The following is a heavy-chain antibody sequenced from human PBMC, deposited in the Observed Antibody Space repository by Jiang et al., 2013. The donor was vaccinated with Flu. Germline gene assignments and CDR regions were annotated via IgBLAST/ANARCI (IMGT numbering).Heavy chain of an antibody. CDR1: GFTFSRYA. CDR3: AKAGNLEDWSGYYSFDS. J-gene: IGHJ4*02. V-gene: IGHV3-23*04. CDR2: ISDIGGST. D-gene: IGHD3-3*01. Sequence: QLVESGGGLVQRGGSLRLSCVASGFTFSRYAMSWVRQAPGKGLEWVSSISDIGGSTHYADSVKGRFTVSRDNSKNTVSLQMNSLRADDTAVYFCAKAGNLEDWSGYYSFDSWGQGTLVTVSS.